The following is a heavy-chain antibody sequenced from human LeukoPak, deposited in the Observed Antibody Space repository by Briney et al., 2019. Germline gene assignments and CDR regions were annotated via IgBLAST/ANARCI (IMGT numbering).Heavy chain of an antibody. CDR1: GFTFDDYA. CDR2: ISWNSGSI. Sequence: PGRSLRLSCAASGFTFDDYAMHWVRQAPGKGLEWVSGISWNSGSIGYADSVKGRFTISRDNAKNSLYLQMNSLRAEDTALYYCAKGLAVADPYYFDYWGQGTLVTVSS. CDR3: AKGLAVADPYYFDY. D-gene: IGHD6-19*01. J-gene: IGHJ4*02. V-gene: IGHV3-9*01.